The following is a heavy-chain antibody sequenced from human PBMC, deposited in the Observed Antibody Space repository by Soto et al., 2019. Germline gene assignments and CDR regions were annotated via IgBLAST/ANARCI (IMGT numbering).Heavy chain of an antibody. CDR2: ISSSSSYI. CDR1: GFTFSSYS. CDR3: ARDSYCSSTSCYADAFDS. J-gene: IGHJ3*02. V-gene: IGHV3-21*01. D-gene: IGHD2-2*01. Sequence: GSLRLSCAASGFTFSSYSMNWVRQAPGKGLEWVSSISSSSSYIYYAYSLKGRFTISRDNAKNSLYLQMNSLRAEDTAVYYCARDSYCSSTSCYADAFDSWGQGTRVTVAS.